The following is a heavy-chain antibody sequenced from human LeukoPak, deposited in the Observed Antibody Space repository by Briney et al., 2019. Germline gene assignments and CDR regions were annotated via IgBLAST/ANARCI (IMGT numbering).Heavy chain of an antibody. D-gene: IGHD3-10*01. CDR2: IYYSGST. V-gene: IGHV4-31*03. J-gene: IGHJ5*02. CDR1: GGSISSGGYY. Sequence: SQTLSLTCTVSGGSISSGGYYWSWIRQHPGKGLEWIGYIYYSGSTYYNPSLKSRVTISVDTSKNQFSLKLSSVTAADTAVYYCAREMVRGVIHWFDPWGQGTLVTVSS. CDR3: AREMVRGVIHWFDP.